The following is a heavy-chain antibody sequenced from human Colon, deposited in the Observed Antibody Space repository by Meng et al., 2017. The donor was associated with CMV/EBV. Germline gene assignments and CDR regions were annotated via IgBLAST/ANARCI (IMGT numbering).Heavy chain of an antibody. Sequence: GGSLRLSCAASGFTFSSYSMNWVRQAPGKGLEWVSSISSSSSYIYYADSVKGRFTISRDNAKNSLYLQMNSLRAEDTAVYYCARVPVGATTPPVDYWGQGTPVTVSS. CDR2: ISSSSSYI. J-gene: IGHJ4*02. V-gene: IGHV3-21*01. CDR3: ARVPVGATTPPVDY. D-gene: IGHD1-26*01. CDR1: GFTFSSYS.